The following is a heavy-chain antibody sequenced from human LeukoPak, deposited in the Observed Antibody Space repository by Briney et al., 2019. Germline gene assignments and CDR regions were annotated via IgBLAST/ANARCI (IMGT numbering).Heavy chain of an antibody. Sequence: SETLSLTCTVSGGSISSGFYYWGWIRQPPEKGLEWIGTIYYSGSTYYTPSLKSRVTISVDTSKNQFSLKLSSVTAADTAVYYCARGGYDSSGYYSPYYFDYWGQGTLVTVSS. V-gene: IGHV4-39*07. CDR1: GGSISSGFYY. J-gene: IGHJ4*02. CDR3: ARGGYDSSGYYSPYYFDY. CDR2: IYYSGST. D-gene: IGHD3-22*01.